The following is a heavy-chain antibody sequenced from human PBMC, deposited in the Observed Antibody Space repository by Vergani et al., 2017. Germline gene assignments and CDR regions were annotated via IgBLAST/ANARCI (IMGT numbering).Heavy chain of an antibody. CDR2: ISSSSSYI. CDR1: GFTFSSYS. D-gene: IGHD3-3*01. J-gene: IGHJ4*02. CDR3: ARGPLGDFWSGDWDKEREAYYFDY. Sequence: EVQLMESGGGLVKPGGSLRLSCAASGFTFSSYSMNWVRQAPGKGLEWVSSISSSSSYIYYADSVKGRFTISRDNAKNSLYLQMNSLRAEDTAVYYCARGPLGDFWSGDWDKEREAYYFDYWGQGTLVTVSS. V-gene: IGHV3-21*01.